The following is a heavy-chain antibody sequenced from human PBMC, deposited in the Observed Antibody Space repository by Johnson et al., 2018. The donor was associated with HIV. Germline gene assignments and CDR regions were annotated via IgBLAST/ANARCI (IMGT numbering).Heavy chain of an antibody. D-gene: IGHD3-9*01. Sequence: QVQLVESGGGLVKPGGSLRLSCAASGFSFSDYYMTWIRQAPGKGLEWVSYISSSGSTIYYADSVKGRFTISRDNAKNSLYLQMNSLRAEDTAVYYCARAGRLRYFDWLLSAFDIWGQGTMVTVSS. V-gene: IGHV3-11*04. CDR3: ARAGRLRYFDWLLSAFDI. CDR1: GFSFSDYY. CDR2: ISSSGSTI. J-gene: IGHJ3*02.